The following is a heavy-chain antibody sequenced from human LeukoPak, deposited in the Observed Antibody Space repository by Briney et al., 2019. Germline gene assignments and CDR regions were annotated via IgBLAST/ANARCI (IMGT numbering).Heavy chain of an antibody. D-gene: IGHD3-22*01. V-gene: IGHV1-2*02. CDR3: ARGTLMKGVVKNWFDP. J-gene: IGHJ5*02. Sequence: ASVKVSCKAAGYTFTGYYMHWVRQSPGQGLELRGWINPNSGGTNYSQKFQGRVTMTRDTSISTAYMELSRLRSDDTAVYYCARGTLMKGVVKNWFDPWGQGTLVTVSS. CDR2: INPNSGGT. CDR1: GYTFTGYY.